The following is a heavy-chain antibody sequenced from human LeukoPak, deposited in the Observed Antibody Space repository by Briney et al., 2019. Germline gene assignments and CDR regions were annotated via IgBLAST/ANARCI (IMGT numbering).Heavy chain of an antibody. CDR2: IWYDGSNK. CDR1: GFTFSSYG. D-gene: IGHD5-12*01. V-gene: IGHV3-33*06. J-gene: IGHJ4*02. CDR3: AKDAHSGYDNGAFDY. Sequence: PGGSLRLSCAAPGFTFSSYGMHWVRQAPGKGLEWVADIWYDGSNKYYADSVKGRFTISRDNSKNTLYLQMNSLRAEDTAVYYCAKDAHSGYDNGAFDYWGQGTLVTVSS.